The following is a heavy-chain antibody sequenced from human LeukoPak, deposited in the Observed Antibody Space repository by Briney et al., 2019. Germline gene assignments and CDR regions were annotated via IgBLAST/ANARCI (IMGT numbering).Heavy chain of an antibody. J-gene: IGHJ4*02. CDR2: ISYDGSNK. CDR1: GFIFSTYG. D-gene: IGHD1-26*01. V-gene: IGHV3-30*18. Sequence: GGSLRLSCAASGFIFSTYGMHWVRQAPGKGLEWVAVISYDGSNKHYADSVKGRFTISRDNSKNTLYLQMNSLRAEDTAVYYCAKTVGAANLFDYWGQGTLVTVSS. CDR3: AKTVGAANLFDY.